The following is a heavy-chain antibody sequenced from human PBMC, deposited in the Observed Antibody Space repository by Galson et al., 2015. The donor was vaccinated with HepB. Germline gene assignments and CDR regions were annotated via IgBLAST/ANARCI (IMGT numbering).Heavy chain of an antibody. CDR2: MNPNSGNT. V-gene: IGHV1-8*01. CDR3: ARGLLDSSGFVLYYYMDV. CDR1: GYTFTSYD. Sequence: SVKVSCKASGYTFTSYDINWVRQATGQGLEWMGWMNPNSGNTGYAQKFQGRVTMTRNTSISTAYMELSSLRSEDTAVYYCARGLLDSSGFVLYYYMDVWGKGTTVTVSS. D-gene: IGHD6-13*01. J-gene: IGHJ6*03.